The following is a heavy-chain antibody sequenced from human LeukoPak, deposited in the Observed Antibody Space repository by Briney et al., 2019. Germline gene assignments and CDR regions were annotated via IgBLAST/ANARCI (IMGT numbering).Heavy chain of an antibody. CDR2: ISGSGGST. J-gene: IGHJ1*01. CDR3: AKLHTVQLRLWFGELLSYFQH. D-gene: IGHD3-10*01. Sequence: GGSLRLSCAASGFTFSSYAMSWVRQAPRKGLEWVSAISGSGGSTYYADSVKGRFTISRDNSKNTLYLQMNSLRAEDTAVYYCAKLHTVQLRLWFGELLSYFQHWGQGTLVTVSS. V-gene: IGHV3-23*01. CDR1: GFTFSSYA.